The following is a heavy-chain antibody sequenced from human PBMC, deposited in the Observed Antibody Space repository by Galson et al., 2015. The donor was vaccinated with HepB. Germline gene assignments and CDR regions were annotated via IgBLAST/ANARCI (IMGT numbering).Heavy chain of an antibody. D-gene: IGHD2-21*01. CDR2: ISGSGGNT. CDR3: AKDQHIGYYYAGPNWFDP. CDR1: GFTFSNYA. J-gene: IGHJ5*02. V-gene: IGHV3-23*01. Sequence: SLRLSCAASGFTFSNYAMSWVRQAPGKGLEWVSSISGSGGNTYNADSVKGRFTISRDNSKNMLYLQMKSLRAEDTAVYYCAKDQHIGYYYAGPNWFDPWGQGTLVTVSS.